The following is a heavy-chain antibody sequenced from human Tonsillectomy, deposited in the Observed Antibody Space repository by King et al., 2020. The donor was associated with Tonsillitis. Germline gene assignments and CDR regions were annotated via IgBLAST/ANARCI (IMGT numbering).Heavy chain of an antibody. Sequence: QLQESGPGLVKPSETLSLTCTVSGGSISSTSYYWGWIRQPPGKGLEWIGNIYYSWSTYYNPSLKSRGTISVDTSKNQFSLKLISVTAADTAVYYCASLHYYDSSGYGYYFDYGGQGTLVTVSS. CDR2: IYYSWST. J-gene: IGHJ4*02. CDR1: GGSISSTSYY. D-gene: IGHD3-22*01. V-gene: IGHV4-39*01. CDR3: ASLHYYDSSGYGYYFDY.